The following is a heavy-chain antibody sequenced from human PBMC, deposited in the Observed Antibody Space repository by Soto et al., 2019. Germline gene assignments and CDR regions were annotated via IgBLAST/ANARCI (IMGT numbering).Heavy chain of an antibody. D-gene: IGHD6-13*01. CDR3: ARGRGIDY. CDR1: RFTFSNYW. V-gene: IGHV3-7*01. CDR2: IKQDGSEK. Sequence: EVQLVESGGGLVQPGGSLRLSCAASRFTFSNYWMTWVRQAPGKGLEWVANIKQDGSEKYYVDSVKGRFTISRDNAKNSLYLQMNSLRAEDTAVYYCARGRGIDYWGQGTLVTVSS. J-gene: IGHJ4*02.